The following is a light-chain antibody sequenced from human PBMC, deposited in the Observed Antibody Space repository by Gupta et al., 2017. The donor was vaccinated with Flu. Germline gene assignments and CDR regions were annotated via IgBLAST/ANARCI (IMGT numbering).Light chain of an antibody. CDR2: DDR. J-gene: IGLJ3*02. Sequence: SFVLTLPPSVSVAPGQTARITCGGDNIGRKMVHWYQQKPGQAPVLVVYDDRHRPSGIPERFSGSNSGSTATLTISRVEAGDEADYYCHVWDSSSNHGVFAGGTKLTVL. CDR3: HVWDSSSNHGV. CDR1: NIGRKM. V-gene: IGLV3-21*02.